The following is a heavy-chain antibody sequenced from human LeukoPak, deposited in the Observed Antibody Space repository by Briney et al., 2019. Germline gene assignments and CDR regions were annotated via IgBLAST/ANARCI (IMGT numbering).Heavy chain of an antibody. D-gene: IGHD4-17*01. CDR2: IYYSGST. CDR1: GGSISSGDYY. Sequence: SETLSLTCTVSGGSISSGDYYWSWIRQPPGKGLEWIGYIYYSGSTYYNPSLKSRVTISVDTSKNQFSLKLSSVTAADTAVYYCASLAQTTVTTYPNPIDYWGQGTLVTVSS. J-gene: IGHJ4*02. CDR3: ASLAQTTVTTYPNPIDY. V-gene: IGHV4-30-4*01.